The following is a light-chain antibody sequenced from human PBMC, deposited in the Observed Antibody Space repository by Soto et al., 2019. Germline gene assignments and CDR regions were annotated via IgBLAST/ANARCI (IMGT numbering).Light chain of an antibody. Sequence: QSVLTQPASVSGSPGQSVTISCTGTSSDVGAYNYVSWYQQYPGRPPKLMIYEVSGRPSGVSSRFSGSKSVNTASLTISGLQAEDEADYYCISYTTRRIYVFGTGTKVTV. J-gene: IGLJ1*01. CDR1: SSDVGAYNY. V-gene: IGLV2-14*01. CDR3: ISYTTRRIYV. CDR2: EVS.